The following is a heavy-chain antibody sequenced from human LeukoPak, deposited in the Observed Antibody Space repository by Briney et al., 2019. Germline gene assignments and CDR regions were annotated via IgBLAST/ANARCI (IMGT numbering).Heavy chain of an antibody. CDR1: GYPFTSSA. CDR2: IDTNTGDP. D-gene: IGHD6-6*01. J-gene: IGHJ4*02. Sequence: GASVKVSCKASGYPFTSSALSWVRQAPGQGLEWMGWIDTNTGDPTYAQGSTGRFVFSLDTSVSTAYLQITSLKAEDTAVYYCARDQVDSSSPYSDYWGQGTLVTVSS. CDR3: ARDQVDSSSPYSDY. V-gene: IGHV7-4-1*02.